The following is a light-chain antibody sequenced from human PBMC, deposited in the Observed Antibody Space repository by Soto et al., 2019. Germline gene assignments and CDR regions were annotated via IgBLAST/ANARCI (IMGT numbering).Light chain of an antibody. CDR1: SSNFGAGHD. J-gene: IGLJ3*02. CDR3: QSYDSRLSSWV. V-gene: IGLV1-40*01. CDR2: ANS. Sequence: QSVLTQPPSVSGAPGRRVTIPCTGRSSNFGAGHDVHWYQQLPGTAPKLLIYANSNRPSGVPDRFSGSKSGTSASLAITGLQPEDEADYSCQSYDSRLSSWVFGGGTKLTLL.